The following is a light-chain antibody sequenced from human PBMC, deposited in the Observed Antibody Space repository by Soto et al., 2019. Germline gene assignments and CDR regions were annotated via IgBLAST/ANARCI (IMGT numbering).Light chain of an antibody. J-gene: IGKJ5*01. CDR1: QTVSSS. CDR2: DAS. Sequence: EIVLTHSPATLSLSPGERATLSFSSSQTVSSSLAWYQQKPGQAPRLLIYDASHRATGIPVRFSGSGSESDFTLTISSLEPEDFAVYYCQQRSYPITFGQGTRLEI. CDR3: QQRSYPIT. V-gene: IGKV3-11*01.